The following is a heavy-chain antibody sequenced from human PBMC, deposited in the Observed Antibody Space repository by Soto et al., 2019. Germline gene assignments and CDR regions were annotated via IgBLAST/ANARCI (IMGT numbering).Heavy chain of an antibody. V-gene: IGHV4-59*08. D-gene: IGHD3-3*01. CDR3: ARRYDFWSGYPYYYYMDV. J-gene: IGHJ6*03. Sequence: SETLSLTCTVSGGSISSYYWSWIRQPPGKGLEWIGYIYYSGSTNYNPSLKSRVTISVDTSKNQFSLKLSFVTAADTAVYYCARRYDFWSGYPYYYYMDVWGKGTTVTVSS. CDR2: IYYSGST. CDR1: GGSISSYY.